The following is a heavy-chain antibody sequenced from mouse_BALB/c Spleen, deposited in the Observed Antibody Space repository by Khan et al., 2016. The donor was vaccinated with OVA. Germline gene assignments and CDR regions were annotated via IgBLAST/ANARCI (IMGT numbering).Heavy chain of an antibody. V-gene: IGHV1-69*02. CDR1: GYTFTNHW. Sequence: QVQLQQPGAELVRPGTSVKLSCQASGYTFTNHWINWVKQRPGQGLEWIGNIYPSDSYTNYNHHFKDKAKLHVDKSSSAAYMQLSSPTSEDSSVYYCTRGDPGSFDYWGQGTTLTVSS. CDR2: IYPSDSYT. CDR3: TRGDPGSFDY. D-gene: IGHD2-13*01. J-gene: IGHJ2*01.